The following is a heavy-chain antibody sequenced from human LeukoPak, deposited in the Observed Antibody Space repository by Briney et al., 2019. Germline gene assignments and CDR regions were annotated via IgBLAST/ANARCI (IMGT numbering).Heavy chain of an antibody. J-gene: IGHJ4*02. V-gene: IGHV1-2*04. CDR3: AREPSGIAAAALFDY. CDR2: INPNSGGT. D-gene: IGHD6-13*01. Sequence: ASVKVSCKASGYTFTGYYMHWVRQAPGQGLEWMGWINPNSGGTNYAQKFQGWVTMTRDTSISTACMELSRLRSDDTAVYYCAREPSGIAAAALFDYWGQGTLVTVSS. CDR1: GYTFTGYY.